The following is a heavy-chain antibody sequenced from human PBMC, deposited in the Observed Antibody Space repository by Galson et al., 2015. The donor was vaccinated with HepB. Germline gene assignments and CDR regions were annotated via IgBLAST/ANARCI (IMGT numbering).Heavy chain of an antibody. V-gene: IGHV1-18*01. D-gene: IGHD6-19*01. J-gene: IGHJ5*02. CDR3: ARDAAGDSSGWYYNWFDP. Sequence: QSGAEVKKPGASVKVSCKASGYTFTSYGISWVRQAPGQGLEWMGWISAYNGNTNYAQKLQGRVTMTTDTSTSTAYMELRSLRSDDTAVYYCARDAAGDSSGWYYNWFDPWGQGTLVTVSS. CDR2: ISAYNGNT. CDR1: GYTFTSYG.